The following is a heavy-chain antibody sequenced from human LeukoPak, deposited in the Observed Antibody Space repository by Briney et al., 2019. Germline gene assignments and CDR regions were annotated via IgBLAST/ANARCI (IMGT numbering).Heavy chain of an antibody. CDR3: ARGGDFWSGYYVDY. V-gene: IGHV4-34*01. CDR2: INHSGNT. J-gene: IGHJ4*02. D-gene: IGHD3-3*01. CDR1: GGSFSGYY. Sequence: SETLSLTCAVYGGSFSGYYWSWIRQPPGKGLEWIGEINHSGNTNYNPSLKGRVTISVDTSKNQFSLKLSSVTAADTAVYYCARGGDFWSGYYVDYWGQGTLVTVSS.